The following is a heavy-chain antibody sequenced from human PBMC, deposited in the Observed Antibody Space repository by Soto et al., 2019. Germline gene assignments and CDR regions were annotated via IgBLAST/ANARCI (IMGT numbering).Heavy chain of an antibody. CDR3: AKGILSAAIGPYAMDV. V-gene: IGHV3-30*18. Sequence: GGSLRLSCEASGFAFSSYAMHWVRQAPGKGLEWVGVISYDGNYIYYADSVKGRFTISRDNSKNTLYVQVNSLRPEDTAVYYCAKGILSAAIGPYAMDVWGQGTTVTVSS. CDR2: ISYDGNYI. CDR1: GFAFSSYA. D-gene: IGHD3-16*01. J-gene: IGHJ6*02.